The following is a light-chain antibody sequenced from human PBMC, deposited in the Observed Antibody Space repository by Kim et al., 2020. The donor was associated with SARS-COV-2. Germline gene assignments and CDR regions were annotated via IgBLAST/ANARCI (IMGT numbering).Light chain of an antibody. CDR1: QSLVHSDGNTY. J-gene: IGKJ1*01. Sequence: DVVMTQSPLSLPVTLGQPASISCRSSQSLVHSDGNTYLNWFQQRPGQSPRRLIYKVSNRDSGVPDRFSGSGSVTDFTLKISRVEAEDVGVYYCMKGTHWPPWTFGQGTKVDIK. CDR2: KVS. CDR3: MKGTHWPPWT. V-gene: IGKV2-30*02.